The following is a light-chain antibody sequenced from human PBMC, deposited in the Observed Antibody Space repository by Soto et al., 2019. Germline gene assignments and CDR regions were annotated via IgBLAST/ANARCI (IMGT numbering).Light chain of an antibody. J-gene: IGKJ5*01. CDR2: DAS. CDR3: QQRSNWPPRVT. Sequence: EIVLTQSPATLSLSPGERATLSCRASQSVSSYLAWYQQKPGQAPRLLIYDASNRATGIPARFSGSGSGTDFTLTISSPEPEDFAVYYCQQRSNWPPRVTFGQGTRLEIK. CDR1: QSVSSY. V-gene: IGKV3-11*01.